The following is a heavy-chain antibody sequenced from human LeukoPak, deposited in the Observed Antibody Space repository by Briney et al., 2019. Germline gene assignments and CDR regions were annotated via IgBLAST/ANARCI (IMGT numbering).Heavy chain of an antibody. CDR1: GYTFTSYG. CDR2: ISAYNGNT. D-gene: IGHD2-2*02. J-gene: IGHJ6*03. CDR3: ARGYCSSTSCYTWNYYYYYMDV. V-gene: IGHV1-18*01. Sequence: ASVKVSCKASGYTFTSYGISWVRQAPGQGLEWMGWISAYNGNTNFAQKLQGRVTMTTDTSTSTAYMELRSLRSDDTAVYYCARGYCSSTSCYTWNYYYYYMDVWGKGTTVTVSS.